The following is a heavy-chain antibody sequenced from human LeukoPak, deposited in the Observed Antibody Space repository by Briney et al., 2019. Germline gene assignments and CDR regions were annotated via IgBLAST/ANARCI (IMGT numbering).Heavy chain of an antibody. D-gene: IGHD4-17*01. J-gene: IGHJ5*02. CDR3: ARVVTTKQNWFDP. CDR1: GYSISSGYY. Sequence: SETLSLTCAVSGYSISSGYYWGWIRQPPGKGLEWIGSIYHSGSTYYNPSLKSRVTISVDTSKNQLSLKLSSVTAADTAVYYCARVVTTKQNWFDPWGQGTLVTVSS. CDR2: IYHSGST. V-gene: IGHV4-38-2*01.